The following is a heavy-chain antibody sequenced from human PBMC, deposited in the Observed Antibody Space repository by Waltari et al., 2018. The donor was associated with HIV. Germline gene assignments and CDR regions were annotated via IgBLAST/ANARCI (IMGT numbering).Heavy chain of an antibody. CDR2: IKQDGSEK. D-gene: IGHD5-12*01. CDR3: ASQRGLGAFDI. J-gene: IGHJ3*02. V-gene: IGHV3-7*01. Sequence: EVQLVESGGGLVQPGGSLRLSCAASGFTFSSYWMSWVRQAPGKGLEWVANIKQDGSEKYYVDSVKGRFTISRDNAKNSLYLQMNSLRAEDTAVYYCASQRGLGAFDIWGQGTMVTVSS. CDR1: GFTFSSYW.